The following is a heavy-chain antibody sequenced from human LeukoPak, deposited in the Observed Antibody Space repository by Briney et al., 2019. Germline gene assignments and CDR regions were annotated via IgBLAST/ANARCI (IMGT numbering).Heavy chain of an antibody. D-gene: IGHD3-10*01. CDR1: GFTFRRYD. CDR3: AGNYGPYYFDY. J-gene: IGHJ4*02. Sequence: GGSLRLSCAASGFTFRRYDMSWVRQAPGKGVEWVAVIWYDGSNKYYADSVKGRFTISRDNSKNTLYLQMNSLRAEDTAVYYCAGNYGPYYFDYWGQGTLVTVSS. CDR2: IWYDGSNK. V-gene: IGHV3-33*08.